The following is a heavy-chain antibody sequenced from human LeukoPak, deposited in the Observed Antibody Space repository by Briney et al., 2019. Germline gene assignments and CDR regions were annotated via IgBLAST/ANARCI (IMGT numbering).Heavy chain of an antibody. J-gene: IGHJ5*02. CDR1: GFTFSSYG. Sequence: GGSLRLSCAASGFTFSSYGMHWVRQAPGKGLEWVAFIRYDGSNKYYADSVKGRFTISRDNSKNTLHLQMNSLRAEDTAVYYCAKKVRGVILHWFDPWGQGTLVTVSS. D-gene: IGHD3-10*01. CDR2: IRYDGSNK. V-gene: IGHV3-30*02. CDR3: AKKVRGVILHWFDP.